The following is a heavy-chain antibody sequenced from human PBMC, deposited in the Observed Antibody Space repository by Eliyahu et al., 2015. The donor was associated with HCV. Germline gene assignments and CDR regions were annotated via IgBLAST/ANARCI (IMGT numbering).Heavy chain of an antibody. CDR2: IKQDGSER. V-gene: IGHV3-7*01. Sequence: ASGFTFSSYWMSWVRQAPGKGLEWVANIKQDGSERYYVDSVKGRFTISRDNAKSSLYLQMNSLRAEDTAVYYCATYGGVFTRYGPFDCWGQGTLVTVSS. CDR1: GFTFSSYW. D-gene: IGHD5-18*01. CDR3: ATYGGVFTRYGPFDC. J-gene: IGHJ4*02.